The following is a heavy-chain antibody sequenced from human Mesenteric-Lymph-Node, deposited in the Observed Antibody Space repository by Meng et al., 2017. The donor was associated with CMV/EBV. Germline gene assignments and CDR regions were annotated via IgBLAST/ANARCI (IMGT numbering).Heavy chain of an antibody. CDR2: IYYSGST. CDR1: GGSISSYY. Sequence: LTCTVSGGSISSYYWSWIRQPPGKGLEWIGYIYYSGSTNYNPSLKSRVTISVDTSKNQFSLKLSSVTAADTAVYYCASRLVEGYFDYWGQGTLVTVSS. CDR3: ASRLVEGYFDY. D-gene: IGHD2-2*01. V-gene: IGHV4-59*01. J-gene: IGHJ4*02.